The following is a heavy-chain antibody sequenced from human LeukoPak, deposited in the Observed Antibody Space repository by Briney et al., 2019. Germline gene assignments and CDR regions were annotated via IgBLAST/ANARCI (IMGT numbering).Heavy chain of an antibody. CDR1: GGTFSSYA. Sequence: GASVKVSCKASGGTFSSYAISWVRQAPGQGLEWMGRIIPIFGIANYAQKFQGRVTITADKSTSTAYMELSSLRSEDTAVYYCARVRGRVTVTTDRNWFDPWGQGTLVTVSS. V-gene: IGHV1-69*04. CDR2: IIPIFGIA. CDR3: ARVRGRVTVTTDRNWFDP. J-gene: IGHJ5*02. D-gene: IGHD4-17*01.